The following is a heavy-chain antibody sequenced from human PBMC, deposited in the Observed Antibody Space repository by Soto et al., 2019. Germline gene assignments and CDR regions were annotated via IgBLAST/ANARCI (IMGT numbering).Heavy chain of an antibody. V-gene: IGHV3-74*01. CDR2: TNIDGTAT. Sequence: EVKLVESGGGLVQPGGSLRLSCTASGFIFRNYWMYWVRQAPGKGPVWVARTNIDGTATSLADSVKGRFTIYRDNAKDTPYLQLTSLRADDTAVYYCARQSYDVDLDSWGQGTRVIVSS. J-gene: IGHJ5*01. CDR1: GFIFRNYW. CDR3: ARQSYDVDLDS. D-gene: IGHD1-1*01.